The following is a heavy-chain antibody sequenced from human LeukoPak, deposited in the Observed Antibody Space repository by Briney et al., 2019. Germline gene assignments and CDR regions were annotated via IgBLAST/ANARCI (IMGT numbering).Heavy chain of an antibody. CDR2: IRYDGSNK. D-gene: IGHD3-16*02. Sequence: PGGSLRLSCAASGFTFSSYGMHWVRQAPGKGLEWVAFIRYDGSNKYYADSVKGRFTISRDNSKNTLYLQMNSLRAEDTAVYYCARDHLPRYYDYVWGSYPYVNWGQGTLVTVSS. J-gene: IGHJ4*02. CDR1: GFTFSSYG. CDR3: ARDHLPRYYDYVWGSYPYVN. V-gene: IGHV3-30*02.